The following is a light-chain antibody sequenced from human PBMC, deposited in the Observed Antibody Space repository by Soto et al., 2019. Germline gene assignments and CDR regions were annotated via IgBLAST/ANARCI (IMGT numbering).Light chain of an antibody. CDR1: QSVSSSY. J-gene: IGKJ1*01. CDR3: QQYGSSPPT. CDR2: DAS. V-gene: IGKV3-20*01. Sequence: EIVLTQSPGTLSLSPGERASLSCRASQSVSSSYLAWYQQIPGQAPRLLINDASRRATGIPDRFSGRGSGTDFTLTISRLEPEDFAVYYCQQYGSSPPTFGQGTKVEIK.